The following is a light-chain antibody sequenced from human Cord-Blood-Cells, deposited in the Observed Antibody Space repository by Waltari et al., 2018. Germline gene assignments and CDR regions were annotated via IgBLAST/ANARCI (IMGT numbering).Light chain of an antibody. CDR1: NIGSKS. CDR3: QVWDSSSDHYV. J-gene: IGLJ1*01. V-gene: IGLV3-21*04. CDR2: YDS. Sequence: SYVLTQPPSVSVAPGKTARITCGGNNIGSKSVHWYQQKPGQAPVLVIYYDSDRPSGIPERFSGSNSGNTATLTISRVEVGDEAYYYCQVWDSSSDHYVFGTGTKVTVL.